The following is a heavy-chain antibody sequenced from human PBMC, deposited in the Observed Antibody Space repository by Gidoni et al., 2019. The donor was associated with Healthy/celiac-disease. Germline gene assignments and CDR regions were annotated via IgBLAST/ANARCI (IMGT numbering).Heavy chain of an antibody. CDR1: GGPVRSGSYY. D-gene: IGHD6-6*01. Sequence: QVQLQESGPGLVKPSETLSLTCTVSGGPVRSGSYYWIWIRQPPGKGLEWIGYIYYSGSTNYNPSLKSRVTISVDTSKNQFSLKLSSVTAADTAVYYCARAARPASYYYYGMDVWGQGTTVTVSS. V-gene: IGHV4-61*01. CDR3: ARAARPASYYYYGMDV. J-gene: IGHJ6*02. CDR2: IYYSGST.